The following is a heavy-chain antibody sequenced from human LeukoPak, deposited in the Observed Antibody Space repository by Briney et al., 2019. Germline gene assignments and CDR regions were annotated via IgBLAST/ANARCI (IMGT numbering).Heavy chain of an antibody. CDR1: GGSFSGYY. CDR3: ARGRLGIYVSDAFDI. CDR2: IYTSGST. J-gene: IGHJ3*02. V-gene: IGHV4-59*10. D-gene: IGHD7-27*01. Sequence: PSETLSLTCAVYGGSFSGYYWSWIRQPAGKGLEWIGRIYTSGSTNYNPSLKSRVTMSVDTSKNQFSLKLSSVTAADTAVYYCARGRLGIYVSDAFDIWGQGTMVTVSS.